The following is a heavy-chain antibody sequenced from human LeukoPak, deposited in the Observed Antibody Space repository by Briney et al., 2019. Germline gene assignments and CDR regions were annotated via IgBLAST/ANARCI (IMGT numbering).Heavy chain of an antibody. CDR2: INHSGST. CDR3: ARDTDTAYCGGDCYAFDI. J-gene: IGHJ3*02. V-gene: IGHV4-34*01. D-gene: IGHD2-21*02. CDR1: GGSFSGYY. Sequence: KTSETLSLTCAVYGGSFSGYYWSWIRQPPGKGLEWVGEINHSGSTNYNPSLKSRVTISVDTSKNQFSLKLSSVTAADTAVYYCARDTDTAYCGGDCYAFDIWGQGTMVTVSS.